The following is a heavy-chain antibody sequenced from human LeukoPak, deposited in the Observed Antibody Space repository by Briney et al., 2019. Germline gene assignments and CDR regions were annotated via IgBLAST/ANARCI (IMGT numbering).Heavy chain of an antibody. V-gene: IGHV4-31*02. CDR1: GFTVSSNY. CDR2: IYYSGST. CDR3: ARGMEYYDFWSGYSEDDAFDI. D-gene: IGHD3-3*01. J-gene: IGHJ3*02. Sequence: LRLSCAASGFTVSSNYMSWIRQHPGKGLEWIGYIYYSGSTYYNPSLKSRVTISVDTSKNQFSLKLSSVTAADTAVYYCARGMEYYDFWSGYSEDDAFDIWGQGTMVTVSS.